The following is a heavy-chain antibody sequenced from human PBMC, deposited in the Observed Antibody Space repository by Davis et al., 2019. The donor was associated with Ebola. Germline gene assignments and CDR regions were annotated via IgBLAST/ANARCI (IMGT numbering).Heavy chain of an antibody. CDR1: GGTFSNYA. CDR3: ARGADFYDRNGYYPEPVPGHSMDV. V-gene: IGHV1-69*13. D-gene: IGHD3-22*01. J-gene: IGHJ6*02. Sequence: AASVKVSCKASGGTFSNYAVSWMRQAPGHGLEWLGGIIPMFGKPTYAPRFQGRLTIDADESTSTAYMELSSLRSEDTAVYYCARGADFYDRNGYYPEPVPGHSMDVWGQGTTVIVSS. CDR2: IIPMFGKP.